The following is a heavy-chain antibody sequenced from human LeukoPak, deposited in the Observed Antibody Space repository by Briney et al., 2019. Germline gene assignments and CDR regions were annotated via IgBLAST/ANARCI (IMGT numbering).Heavy chain of an antibody. J-gene: IGHJ4*02. CDR1: GIPLRGFG. V-gene: IGHV3-30*02. Sequence: GSLRLSRATSGIPLRGFGVHWVRQAPGKGPEWVAFIGSDGIKKYYTDSMKGRFTISRDNSKNTLYLQKNSLRPEDTAVYYCAKDHKPEGNRYFDYWGQGALVTVSS. CDR3: AKDHKPEGNRYFDY. CDR2: IGSDGIKK.